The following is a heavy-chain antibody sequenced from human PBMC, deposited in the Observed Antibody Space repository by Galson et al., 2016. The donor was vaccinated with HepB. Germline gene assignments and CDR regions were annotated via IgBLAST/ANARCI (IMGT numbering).Heavy chain of an antibody. CDR2: IYTSGNT. J-gene: IGHJ6*03. CDR3: AGCLGSGGSCYYYYYMDV. Sequence: TLSLTCTVSGGSISSGDFYWSWIRQPAGKGLECIGRIYTSGNTNYNPSLGSRVTISIDASKNQFSLKLNSVTAADTAVYYCAGCLGSGGSCYYYYYMDVWGKGTTVTVSS. D-gene: IGHD2-15*01. CDR1: GGSISSGDFY. V-gene: IGHV4-61*02.